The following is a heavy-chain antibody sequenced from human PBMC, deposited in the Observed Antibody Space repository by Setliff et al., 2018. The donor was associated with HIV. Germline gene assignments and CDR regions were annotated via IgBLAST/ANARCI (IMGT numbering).Heavy chain of an antibody. V-gene: IGHV3-23*01. J-gene: IGHJ4*02. CDR1: GFTFSDYY. D-gene: IGHD6-6*01. CDR3: ASGYSSSSPRRDY. Sequence: TGGSLRLSCAASGFTFSDYYMNWVRQAPGKGLEWVSGISDSGGSTYYADSVKGRFTISRDNSKNTLNLQMNSLRAEDTAVYYCASGYSSSSPRRDYWGQGTLVTVSS. CDR2: ISDSGGST.